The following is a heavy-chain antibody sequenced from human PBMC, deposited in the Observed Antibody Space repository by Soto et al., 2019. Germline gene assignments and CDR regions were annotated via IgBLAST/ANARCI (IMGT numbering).Heavy chain of an antibody. V-gene: IGHV3-33*01. D-gene: IGHD5-18*01. J-gene: IGHJ4*02. Sequence: QVQLVESGGGVVQPGRSLRLSCAASGFTFSGYAMHWVRQAPGKGLEWVAVIWHDGTNTYYGDSVKGRFTVSRDNSKNTLWLQRSSLRVEDTAVYYCARAGGYGYGEQTFDYWGQGTLVTVSS. CDR1: GFTFSGYA. CDR2: IWHDGTNT. CDR3: ARAGGYGYGEQTFDY.